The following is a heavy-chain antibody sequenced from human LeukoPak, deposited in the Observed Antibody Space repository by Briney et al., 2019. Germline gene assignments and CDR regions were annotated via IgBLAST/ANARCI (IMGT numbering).Heavy chain of an antibody. CDR1: GYTFTSYG. Sequence: ASVKVSCKASGYTFTSYGISWVRQAPGQGLEWMGWISAYNGNTNYAQKLQGRVTMTTDTSTSTAYMELRSLRSDDTAVYYCARFLAYGSGSYKYYYDSSGYYYSDYWGQGTLVTVSS. V-gene: IGHV1-18*01. CDR3: ARFLAYGSGSYKYYYDSSGYYYSDY. CDR2: ISAYNGNT. J-gene: IGHJ4*02. D-gene: IGHD3-22*01.